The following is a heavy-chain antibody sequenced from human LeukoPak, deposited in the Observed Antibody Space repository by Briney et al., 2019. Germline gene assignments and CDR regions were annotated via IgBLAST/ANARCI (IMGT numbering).Heavy chain of an antibody. V-gene: IGHV1-2*06. J-gene: IGHJ4*02. D-gene: IGHD2-15*01. CDR3: ARDCGGGSCYSY. CDR1: GYTFTGYY. Sequence: GASVKVSCKASGYTFTGYYMHWVRQAPGQGLEWMGRINPNSGGTNYAQKFQGRVTMTRDTSIRTAYMELSRLRSDDTAVYHCARDCGGGSCYSYWGQGTLVNVSS. CDR2: INPNSGGT.